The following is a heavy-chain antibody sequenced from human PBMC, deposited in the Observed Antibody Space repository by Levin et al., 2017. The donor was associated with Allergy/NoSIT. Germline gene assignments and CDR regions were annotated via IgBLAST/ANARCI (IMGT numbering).Heavy chain of an antibody. CDR3: AKDQGALWLAELSDYYYMDV. CDR1: GFTFSSYG. V-gene: IGHV3-30*18. CDR2: ISSDGSDK. J-gene: IGHJ6*03. Sequence: GGSLRLSCAASGFTFSSYGMHWVRQAPGKGLEWVAIISSDGSDKYYADSVKGRFTISRDNSKNTLYLQMNSLRAEDTAVFYCAKDQGALWLAELSDYYYMDVWGKGTTVTVSS. D-gene: IGHD3-10*01.